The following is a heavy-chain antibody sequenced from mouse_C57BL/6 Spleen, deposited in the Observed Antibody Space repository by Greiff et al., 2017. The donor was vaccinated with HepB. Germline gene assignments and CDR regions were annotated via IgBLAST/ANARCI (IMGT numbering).Heavy chain of an antibody. Sequence: QVQLQQPGAELVKPGASVKLSCKASGYTFTSYWMQWVKQRPGQGLEWIGKIDPSDSYTNYNQKFKGKATLTVDTSSSTAYMQLSSLTSEDSAVYYCAKRSIYDGYPFAYWGQGTLVTVSA. V-gene: IGHV1-50*01. D-gene: IGHD2-3*01. CDR2: IDPSDSYT. CDR3: AKRSIYDGYPFAY. CDR1: GYTFTSYW. J-gene: IGHJ3*01.